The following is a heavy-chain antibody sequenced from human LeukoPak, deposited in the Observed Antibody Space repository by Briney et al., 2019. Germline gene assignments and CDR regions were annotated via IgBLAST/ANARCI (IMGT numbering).Heavy chain of an antibody. CDR2: IYYSGST. V-gene: IGHV4-31*01. CDR3: ARVGFGDYRFDY. D-gene: IGHD3-10*01. J-gene: IGHJ4*02. CDR1: GGSINSGGYY. Sequence: SETLSLTCTVSGGSINSGGYYWSWIRQHPGKGLEWIGYIYYSGSTYYNPSLKSQITISVDTSKNQFSLKLSSMTAADTAVYYCARVGFGDYRFDYWGQGTLVTVSS.